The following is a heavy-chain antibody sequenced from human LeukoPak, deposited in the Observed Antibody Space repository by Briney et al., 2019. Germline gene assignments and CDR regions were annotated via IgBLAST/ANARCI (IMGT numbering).Heavy chain of an antibody. Sequence: GASVKVSCKASGYTFTSYAMSWVRQAPGKGLEWVSAISGSGGSTYYADSVKGRFTISRDNSKNTLYLQMNSLRAEDTAVYYCAKDRIGGGSYYFDYWGQGTLVTVSS. D-gene: IGHD2-15*01. CDR3: AKDRIGGGSYYFDY. J-gene: IGHJ4*02. V-gene: IGHV3-23*01. CDR1: GYTFTSYA. CDR2: ISGSGGST.